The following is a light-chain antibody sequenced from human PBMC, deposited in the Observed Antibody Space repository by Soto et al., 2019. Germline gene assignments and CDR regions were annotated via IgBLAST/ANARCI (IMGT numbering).Light chain of an antibody. CDR1: QSVRRY. CDR3: QKRSNVPLT. J-gene: IGKJ1*01. CDR2: DTS. V-gene: IGKV3-11*01. Sequence: EIVLTQSPATLSLSPGERATLSCRASQSVRRYFAWYQQKPGQPPRLLIYDTSNRATGVPARFSGSGSGTDFTLTISSLETEDFAVYYCQKRSNVPLTFGQGTKVEIK.